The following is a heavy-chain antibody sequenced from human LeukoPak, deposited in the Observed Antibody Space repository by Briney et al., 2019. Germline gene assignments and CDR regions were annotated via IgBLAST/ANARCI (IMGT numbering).Heavy chain of an antibody. CDR3: ATRDSNNWYAD. CDR1: GFTVSSKY. Sequence: GGSLRLSCAASGFTVSSKYMSWVRQAPGKGLEWVSVIVSGGATYYADSVKGRFTTSRDNSENTLYLHMNSLRVDDTAVYYYATRDSNNWYADWGQGALVTVSS. D-gene: IGHD6-13*01. CDR2: IVSGGAT. J-gene: IGHJ5*02. V-gene: IGHV3-66*01.